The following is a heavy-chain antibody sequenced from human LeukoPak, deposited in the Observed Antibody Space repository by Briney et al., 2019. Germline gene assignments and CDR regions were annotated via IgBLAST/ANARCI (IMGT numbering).Heavy chain of an antibody. Sequence: SETLSLTCAVSGYSIGSGYYWGWIRQPLGKGLEWIGSIYHSGSTYYDPSLKSRVTISVDTSKNQFSLKLSSVTAADTAVYYCARSPWIQLWLGAFDIWGQGTMVTVSS. CDR1: GYSIGSGYY. CDR2: IYHSGST. CDR3: ARSPWIQLWLGAFDI. D-gene: IGHD5-18*01. J-gene: IGHJ3*02. V-gene: IGHV4-38-2*01.